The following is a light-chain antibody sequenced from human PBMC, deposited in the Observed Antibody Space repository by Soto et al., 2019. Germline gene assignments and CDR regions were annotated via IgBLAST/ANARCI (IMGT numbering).Light chain of an antibody. CDR3: QQANSFPPT. J-gene: IGKJ1*01. V-gene: IGKV1-12*01. Sequence: DIQMTQSPSSVSASVGDRVTITCRASQGISSWLAWYHQKPGKAPKLLIYAASSLQSGVPSRFTGSGSGTDFTLPISSLQPEDSATYSCQQANSFPPTFGQGTKVEIK. CDR1: QGISSW. CDR2: AAS.